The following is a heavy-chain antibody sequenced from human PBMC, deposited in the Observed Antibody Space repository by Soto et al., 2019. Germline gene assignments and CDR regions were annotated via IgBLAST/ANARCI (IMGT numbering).Heavy chain of an antibody. J-gene: IGHJ6*02. CDR3: ARQGEYVMDV. Sequence: SETLSVTCTVSGGSISSSSYYWGWIRQPPGKGLEWIGSIYYSGSTYYNPSLKSRVTISVDTSKNQFSLKLSSVTAADTAVYYCARQGEYVMDVWGQGTTVTVSS. CDR2: IYYSGST. D-gene: IGHD3-10*01. V-gene: IGHV4-39*01. CDR1: GGSISSSSYY.